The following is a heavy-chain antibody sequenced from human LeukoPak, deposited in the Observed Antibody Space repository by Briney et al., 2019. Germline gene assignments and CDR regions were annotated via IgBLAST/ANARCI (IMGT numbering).Heavy chain of an antibody. V-gene: IGHV4-34*01. D-gene: IGHD6-19*01. CDR1: GGSFSGYY. CDR2: INHSGST. Sequence: SETLSLTCAVYGGSFSGYYWSWIRQPPGKGLEWIGEINHSGSTNYNPSLKSRVTISVDTSKNQFSLKLSSVTAADTAVYYCAAGYSSGWYLFDYWGQGTLVTASS. CDR3: AAGYSSGWYLFDY. J-gene: IGHJ4*02.